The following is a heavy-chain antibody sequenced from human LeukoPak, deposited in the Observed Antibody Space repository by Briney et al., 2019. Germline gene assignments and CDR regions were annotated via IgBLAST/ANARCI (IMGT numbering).Heavy chain of an antibody. Sequence: SETLSLTCTVSGGSISSSSYYWGWIRQPPGKGLDWIGSIYYSGSTYYNPSLKSRVTISVDTSKNQFSLKLSSVTAADTAVYYCASTYYDFWSGLRHWFDPWGQGTLVTVSS. CDR1: GGSISSSSYY. V-gene: IGHV4-39*01. D-gene: IGHD3-3*01. J-gene: IGHJ5*02. CDR3: ASTYYDFWSGLRHWFDP. CDR2: IYYSGST.